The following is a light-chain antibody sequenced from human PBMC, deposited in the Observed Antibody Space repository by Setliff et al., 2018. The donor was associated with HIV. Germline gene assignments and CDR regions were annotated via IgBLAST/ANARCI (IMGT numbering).Light chain of an antibody. J-gene: IGLJ1*01. Sequence: QSVLTQPTSASGSPGQSVTISCTGTSNDVGYYNRVSWYQQYPGKAPKVMIYEVSKRPSGVTDRFSGSKSGNTASLTVSGLQAEDEADYYCGSYAGTNNNLYGFGTGTRSPS. CDR1: SNDVGYYNR. V-gene: IGLV2-8*01. CDR2: EVS. CDR3: GSYAGTNNNLYG.